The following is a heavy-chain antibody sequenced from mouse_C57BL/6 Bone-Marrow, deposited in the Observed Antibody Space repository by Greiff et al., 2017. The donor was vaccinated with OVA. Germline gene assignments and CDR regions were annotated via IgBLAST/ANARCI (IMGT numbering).Heavy chain of an antibody. CDR2: ISNGGGST. CDR1: GFNFSDFY. V-gene: IGHV5-12*01. J-gene: IGHJ4*01. CDR3: ARLDAMDY. Sequence: EVKLVESGGGLVQPGGSLKLSCAASGFNFSDFYMYWIRQTPEKRLEWVAYISNGGGSTYYPDTVKGRFTISRDHAKNTLYLQMSRLKSEDTAMYYCARLDAMDYWGQGTSVTVSS.